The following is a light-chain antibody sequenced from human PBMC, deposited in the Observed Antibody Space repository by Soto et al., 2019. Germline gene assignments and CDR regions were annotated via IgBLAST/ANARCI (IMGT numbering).Light chain of an antibody. J-gene: IGKJ1*01. V-gene: IGKV3-20*01. CDR1: QSVGRNY. Sequence: EIVLTQSPGTLSLSPGERATLSCRASQSVGRNYLAWYQQKPGQAPRLLIHRISTRATGITDRFSGSGSSTDFTLTISRLEPEDFAVYYCQQYDKVPQTFGQGTRVEIK. CDR2: RIS. CDR3: QQYDKVPQT.